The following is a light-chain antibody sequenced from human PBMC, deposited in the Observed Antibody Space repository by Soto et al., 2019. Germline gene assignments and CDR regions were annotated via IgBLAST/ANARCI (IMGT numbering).Light chain of an antibody. CDR3: QTWGTGPWV. CDR2: LNSDGSH. J-gene: IGLJ3*02. V-gene: IGLV4-69*01. CDR1: SGNSTYA. Sequence: QSVLTQSPSASASLGASVKLTCNLSSGNSTYAIAWHQQQPEKGPRYLMKLNSDGSHSKGDGIPDRFSGSSSGAERYLTISSLLSEDEADYYCQTWGTGPWVFGGGTKLTVL.